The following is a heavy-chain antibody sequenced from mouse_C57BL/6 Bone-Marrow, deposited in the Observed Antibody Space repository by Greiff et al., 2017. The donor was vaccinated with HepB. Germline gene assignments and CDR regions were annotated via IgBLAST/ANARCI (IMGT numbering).Heavy chain of an antibody. D-gene: IGHD1-1*01. CDR1: GFTFSDYG. J-gene: IGHJ4*01. CDR3: ARRGDGSSYAIDY. V-gene: IGHV5-15*04. CDR2: ISNLAYSI. Sequence: DVLLVESGGGLVQPGGSLKLSCAASGFTFSDYGMAWVRQAPRKGPEWVAFISNLAYSIYYADTVTGRFTISRENAKNTLYLEMSSLRSEDTAMYYCARRGDGSSYAIDYWGQGTSVTVSS.